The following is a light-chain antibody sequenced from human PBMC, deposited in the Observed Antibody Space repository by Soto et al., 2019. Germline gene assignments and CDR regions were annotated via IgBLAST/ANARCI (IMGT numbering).Light chain of an antibody. Sequence: SVLTQPPSVSSAPGQKGTISCSGRSSNIGGNSVSWYQQLPGTTPKLLIYDDNKRPSGIPDRFSGSKSGTSATLGITGFQTGDEADYYCGSWDSSLSAYVFGTGTKVTVL. V-gene: IGLV1-51*01. CDR1: SSNIGGNS. CDR2: DDN. J-gene: IGLJ1*01. CDR3: GSWDSSLSAYV.